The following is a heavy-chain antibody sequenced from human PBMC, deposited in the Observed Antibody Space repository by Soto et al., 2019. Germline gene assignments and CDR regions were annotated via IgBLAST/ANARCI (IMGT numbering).Heavy chain of an antibody. J-gene: IGHJ4*02. CDR2: IKTNSDGGTV. CDR3: ATVYCATTSCYAPFDY. D-gene: IGHD2-2*01. V-gene: IGHV3-15*01. CDR1: GFTFSNAW. Sequence: GGSLGLSCAASGFTFSNAWMSWVRQAPGKGLEWIGRIKTNSDGGTVDYASPVKGRFTISRDDSKSMLYLDLNSLKTEDTGVYFCATVYCATTSCYAPFDYWGKGTLVTVSS.